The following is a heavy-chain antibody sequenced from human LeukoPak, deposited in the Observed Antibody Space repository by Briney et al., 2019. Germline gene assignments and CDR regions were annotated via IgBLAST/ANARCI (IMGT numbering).Heavy chain of an antibody. CDR2: IYTSGST. J-gene: IGHJ5*02. CDR1: GGSISSYY. CDR3: ARGISYCSSTSCFWFDP. Sequence: SETLSLTCTVSGGSISSYYWSWIRQPAGKGLEWIGRIYTSGSTNYNPSLKSRVTISVDRSKNQFSLKLSSVTAADTAVYYCARGISYCSSTSCFWFDPWGQGTLVTVSS. D-gene: IGHD2-2*01. V-gene: IGHV4-4*07.